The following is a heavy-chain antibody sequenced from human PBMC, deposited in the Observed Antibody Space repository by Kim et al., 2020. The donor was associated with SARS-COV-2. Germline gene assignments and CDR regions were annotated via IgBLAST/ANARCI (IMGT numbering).Heavy chain of an antibody. CDR2: ISAYNGNT. V-gene: IGHV1-18*01. J-gene: IGHJ4*02. Sequence: ASVKVSCKASGYTFTTHGISWVRQAPGRGLELMGWISAYNGNTNYAQKFQGRVTMTTDTSTSTAYMELRSLRSDDTAIYYCARDHASGWILFDYWGQGTLVTVSS. CDR1: GYTFTTHG. D-gene: IGHD6-19*01. CDR3: ARDHASGWILFDY.